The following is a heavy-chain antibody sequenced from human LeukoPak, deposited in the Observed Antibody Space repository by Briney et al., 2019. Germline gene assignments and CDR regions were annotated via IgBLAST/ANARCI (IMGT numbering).Heavy chain of an antibody. D-gene: IGHD3-22*01. CDR1: GFTFSSYG. V-gene: IGHV3-30*03. Sequence: PGGSLRLSCAASGFTFSSYGMHWVRQAPGKGLEWVAVISYDGSNKYYADSVKGRFTISRDNSKNTLYLQMNSLRAEDTAVYYCARDQGYYYDSSGYYYKDYWGQGTLVTVSS. CDR2: ISYDGSNK. J-gene: IGHJ4*02. CDR3: ARDQGYYYDSSGYYYKDY.